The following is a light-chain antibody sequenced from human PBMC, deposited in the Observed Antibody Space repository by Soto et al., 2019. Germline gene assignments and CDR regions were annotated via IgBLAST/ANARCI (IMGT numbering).Light chain of an antibody. CDR3: QQYNSYWT. Sequence: DIQMTQSPSTLSASVGDRVTITCRASQSISSWLAWYQQKPGKAPKLLIYDASSLESGVPSRFSGSGSGTEFTLTISSLQPDDFATYYCQQYNSYWTFGHGTKVAIK. J-gene: IGKJ1*01. CDR1: QSISSW. CDR2: DAS. V-gene: IGKV1-5*01.